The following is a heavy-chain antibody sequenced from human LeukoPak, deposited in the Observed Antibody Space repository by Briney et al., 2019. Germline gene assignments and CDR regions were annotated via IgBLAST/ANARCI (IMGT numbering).Heavy chain of an antibody. Sequence: PETLSLTCTVSAGSFSSYYWSWIRQPPGKGLEWIGYIYYSGSTNYNPSLKSRVSMSVDTSKNQFSLKLSSVTAADTAVYYCARGDWESPDYYYMDVWGKGTTVTISS. V-gene: IGHV4-59*08. CDR3: ARGDWESPDYYYMDV. J-gene: IGHJ6*03. CDR2: IYYSGST. CDR1: AGSFSSYY. D-gene: IGHD2-21*02.